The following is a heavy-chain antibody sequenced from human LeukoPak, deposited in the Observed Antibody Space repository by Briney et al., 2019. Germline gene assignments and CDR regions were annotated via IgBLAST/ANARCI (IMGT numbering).Heavy chain of an antibody. V-gene: IGHV5-51*01. Sequence: GESRQISCKGSGYRITTHWIGWVRQVPGKGLEWMGIIYPDDSNTRYSPSFKGQVTLSADKSINTAYLQWSSLRASDTAMYYCARLEEDLTLGVAGYWFVPWGQGTLVTVS. D-gene: IGHD3-16*01. CDR1: GYRITTHW. J-gene: IGHJ5*02. CDR3: ARLEEDLTLGVAGYWFVP. CDR2: IYPDDSNT.